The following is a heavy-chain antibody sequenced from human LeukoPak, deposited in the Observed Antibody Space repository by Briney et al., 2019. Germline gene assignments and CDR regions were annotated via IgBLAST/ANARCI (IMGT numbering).Heavy chain of an antibody. V-gene: IGHV4-30-4*01. CDR1: GGSISRSDHY. Sequence: SQTLSLTCSVSGGSISRSDHYWSWIRQPPGKGLEWIGNIYYNGITYYNPSLKSRVTMSVDTSQNQFSLKLSSVTAADTATYYCARGVSSGWRRFDYWGQGTLVTVFS. D-gene: IGHD6-19*01. J-gene: IGHJ4*02. CDR2: IYYNGIT. CDR3: ARGVSSGWRRFDY.